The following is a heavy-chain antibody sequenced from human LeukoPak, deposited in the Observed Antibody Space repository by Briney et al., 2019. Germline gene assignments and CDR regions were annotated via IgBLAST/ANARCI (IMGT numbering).Heavy chain of an antibody. CDR2: ISSNGGST. CDR3: ARADIVVVAAMDY. V-gene: IGHV3-64*01. Sequence: GGSLRLSCAASGFTFSSYAMHWVRQAPGKGLEYVSTISSNGGSTYYANSVKGRFTISRDNSRNTLYLQMGSLRAEDMAVYYCARADIVVVAAMDYWGQGTLVTVSS. D-gene: IGHD2-21*02. J-gene: IGHJ4*02. CDR1: GFTFSSYA.